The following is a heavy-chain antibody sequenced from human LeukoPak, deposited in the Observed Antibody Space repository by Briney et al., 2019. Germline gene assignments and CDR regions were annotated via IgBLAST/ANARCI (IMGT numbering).Heavy chain of an antibody. CDR2: IYYSGST. CDR1: GVSISSYY. J-gene: IGHJ3*01. D-gene: IGHD6-13*01. CDR3: ARHDGSSWYYAFDV. Sequence: SEALSLTCTVSGVSISSYYWSWIRQPPGKGLEWIGYIYYSGSTNYNPSLKSRVTISLDTSKNQFSLKLSSVTATDTAVYYCARHDGSSWYYAFDVWGQGTMVTVSS. V-gene: IGHV4-59*08.